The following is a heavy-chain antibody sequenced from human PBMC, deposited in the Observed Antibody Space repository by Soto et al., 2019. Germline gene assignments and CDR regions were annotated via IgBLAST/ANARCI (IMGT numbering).Heavy chain of an antibody. CDR2: IWCSGSNK. D-gene: IGHD2-15*01. V-gene: IGHV3-23*05. CDR1: GFTFSIYA. J-gene: IGHJ4*02. Sequence: PGGSLRLSCAAAGFTFSIYAMSWVRQAPGKGLEWVSAIWCSGSNKYYADSVKGRFTISRDNSKNTLYLQMNSLRAEDTAVYYCASNFCSGGSCFLLALDYWGQGTQVTVS. CDR3: ASNFCSGGSCFLLALDY.